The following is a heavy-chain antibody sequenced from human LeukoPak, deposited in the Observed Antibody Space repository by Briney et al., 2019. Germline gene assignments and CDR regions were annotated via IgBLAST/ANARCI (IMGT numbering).Heavy chain of an antibody. CDR3: ARDAVAGTLRYYYYMDV. V-gene: IGHV3-21*01. Sequence: GGSLRLSCAASGFTFSSYSMNWVRQAPGKGLEWVSSISSSSSYIYYADSAKGRFTISRDNAKNSLYLQMNSLRAEDTAVYYCARDAVAGTLRYYYYMDVWGKGTTVTVSS. J-gene: IGHJ6*03. D-gene: IGHD6-19*01. CDR1: GFTFSSYS. CDR2: ISSSSSYI.